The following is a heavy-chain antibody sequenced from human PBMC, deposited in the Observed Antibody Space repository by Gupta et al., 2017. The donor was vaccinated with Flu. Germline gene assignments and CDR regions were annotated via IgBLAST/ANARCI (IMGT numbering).Heavy chain of an antibody. CDR3: ARHPLIYDFWSGRRDWFDP. J-gene: IGHJ5*02. Sequence: EVQLVQSGAEVKKPGESLRISCKGPGYSFTSYWISWVRQMPGKGLEWMGRIDPSDSYTNYSPSFQGHVTISADKSISTAYLQWSSLKASDTAMYYCARHPLIYDFWSGRRDWFDPWGQGTLVTVSS. V-gene: IGHV5-10-1*01. D-gene: IGHD3-3*01. CDR2: IDPSDSYT. CDR1: GYSFTSYW.